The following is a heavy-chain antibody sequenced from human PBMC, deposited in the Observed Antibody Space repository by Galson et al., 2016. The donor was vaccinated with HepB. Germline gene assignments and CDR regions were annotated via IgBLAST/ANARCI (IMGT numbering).Heavy chain of an antibody. Sequence: SETLSLTCTLSGGSISDGYWSWIRQPPGQTLQWIGHIGYSGTTDYNPSLKSRVTISVNTSKNQFSLKLNSVTPADTAVYYCAKDGPDYNSRLDPWGQGILGTVSS. CDR3: AKDGPDYNSRLDP. D-gene: IGHD4-11*01. J-gene: IGHJ5*01. CDR1: GGSISDGY. V-gene: IGHV4-59*01. CDR2: IGYSGTT.